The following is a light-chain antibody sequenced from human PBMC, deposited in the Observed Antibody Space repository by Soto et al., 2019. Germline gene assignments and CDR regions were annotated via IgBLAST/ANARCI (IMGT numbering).Light chain of an antibody. CDR1: QTVRGNN. CDR3: QQYASLPLT. CDR2: GAS. V-gene: IGKV3-20*01. J-gene: IGKJ4*01. Sequence: IVLTQSPDTLSLSPVESATLSCMASQTVRGNNIVWYQQRPGQAPRVLISGASSRATGIPDRFRGSGSGTDFSLSIRRLEPEDSAVYYCQQYASLPLTFGGGTKVDIK.